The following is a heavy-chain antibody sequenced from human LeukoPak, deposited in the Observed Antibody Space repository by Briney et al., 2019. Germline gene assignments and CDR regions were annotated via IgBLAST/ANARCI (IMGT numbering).Heavy chain of an antibody. CDR3: ARAGEVILWSSTSYAFDI. CDR1: GYTFTGYY. D-gene: IGHD2-21*01. J-gene: IGHJ3*02. CDR2: INPNSGGT. Sequence: ATVKVSCKASGYTFTGYYMHWVRQAPGQGLEWMGWINPNSGGTNYAQKFQGWVTMTRDTSISTAYMELSRLRSDDTAVYYCARAGEVILWSSTSYAFDIWGQGTMVTVSS. V-gene: IGHV1-2*04.